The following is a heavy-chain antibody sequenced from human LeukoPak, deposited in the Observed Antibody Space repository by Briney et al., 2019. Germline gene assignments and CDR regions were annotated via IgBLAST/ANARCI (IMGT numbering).Heavy chain of an antibody. Sequence: GGSLRLSCAASGFTFSSYAMSWVSHAPGKGLELVLAISGSGGSTYYADSVKGRFTISRDNSKNTLYLQMNSLRAEDTAVYYCAKDYSSSWSLAYYFDYWGQGTLVTVSS. CDR3: AKDYSSSWSLAYYFDY. V-gene: IGHV3-23*01. J-gene: IGHJ4*02. CDR2: ISGSGGST. D-gene: IGHD6-13*01. CDR1: GFTFSSYA.